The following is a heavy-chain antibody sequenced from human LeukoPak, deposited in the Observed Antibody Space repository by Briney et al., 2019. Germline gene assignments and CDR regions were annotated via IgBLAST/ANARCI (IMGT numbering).Heavy chain of an antibody. CDR1: GFTFSNYV. J-gene: IGHJ4*02. V-gene: IGHV3-21*01. CDR3: ARAPYDSSGYYLFYFDY. CDR2: ISSSSSHI. D-gene: IGHD3-22*01. Sequence: GGSLRLSCAASGFTFSNYVMNWVRQAPGKGLEGVSSISSSSSHIHYADSVKGRFTISRDNAKNSVYLQMNSLRAEDTAVYYCARAPYDSSGYYLFYFDYWGQGTLVTVSS.